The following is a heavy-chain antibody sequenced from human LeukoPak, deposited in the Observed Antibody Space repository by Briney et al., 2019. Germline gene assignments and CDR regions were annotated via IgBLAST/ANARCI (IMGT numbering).Heavy chain of an antibody. J-gene: IGHJ4*02. D-gene: IGHD3-22*01. CDR3: ARANYDGSDY. Sequence: SETLSLTCAVYGGSFSGYYWSWIRQPPGKGLEWIGEINHSGSTNYNPSLKSRVTISVDTSKNQFSLKLRSVTAADTAVYYCARANYDGSDYWGQGTLVTVSS. V-gene: IGHV4-34*01. CDR1: GGSFSGYY. CDR2: INHSGST.